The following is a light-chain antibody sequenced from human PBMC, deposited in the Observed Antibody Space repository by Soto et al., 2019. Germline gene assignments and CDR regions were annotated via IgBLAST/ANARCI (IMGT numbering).Light chain of an antibody. CDR1: QSVSNNF. J-gene: IGKJ1*01. CDR3: QQYATSPPRT. V-gene: IGKV3-20*01. CDR2: GAS. Sequence: EVVMRQSPATLSVSPGEGATLSCRASQSVSNNFLAWYQQKPGQAPRLLIYGASSRATGIPDRLSGSGSGTDFTLTISRLETEDFGVYYCQQYATSPPRTFGQGTKVDIK.